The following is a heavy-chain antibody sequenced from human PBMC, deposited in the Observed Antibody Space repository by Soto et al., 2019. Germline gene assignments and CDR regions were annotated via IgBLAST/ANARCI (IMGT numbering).Heavy chain of an antibody. D-gene: IGHD3-22*01. Sequence: GAPVKVSCKAAGYSLTSYGIIWVRQAPGKGPEWMGWISGHNGNTNHPQSLQGRVTMTTDTSRNTAYMELRSLRSDDTAVYYCARHRFNYYDDTVYYYFDYWGQGTLVTVSS. J-gene: IGHJ4*02. CDR2: ISGHNGNT. V-gene: IGHV1-18*04. CDR3: ARHRFNYYDDTVYYYFDY. CDR1: GYSLTSYG.